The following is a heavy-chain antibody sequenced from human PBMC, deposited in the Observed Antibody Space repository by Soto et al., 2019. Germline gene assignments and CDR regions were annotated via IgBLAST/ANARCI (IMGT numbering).Heavy chain of an antibody. J-gene: IGHJ2*01. Sequence: ASVKVSCKASGYTFTGYYMHWVRQAPGQGLEWMGWINPNSGGTNYAQKFQGRVTMTRDTSISTAYMELSRLRSDDTAVYYCARPSRGVYGDYASWYFDLWGRVTLVAVSS. CDR2: INPNSGGT. CDR3: ARPSRGVYGDYASWYFDL. V-gene: IGHV1-2*02. D-gene: IGHD4-17*01. CDR1: GYTFTGYY.